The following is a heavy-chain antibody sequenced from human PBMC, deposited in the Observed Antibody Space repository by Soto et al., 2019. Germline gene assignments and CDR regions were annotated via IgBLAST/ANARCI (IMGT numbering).Heavy chain of an antibody. Sequence: QVQLQESGPGLVKPSETLSLTCTVSGGSISSYHWSWIRQPPGKGLEWIGYIYDSGSTNYNPSLKSRVAISVDTSKNQFSLKLSSVTAADTAVYYCARVGRLRKPFDPWGQGTLVTVSS. V-gene: IGHV4-59*01. CDR3: ARVGRLRKPFDP. CDR1: GGSISSYH. CDR2: IYDSGST. J-gene: IGHJ5*02. D-gene: IGHD3-16*01.